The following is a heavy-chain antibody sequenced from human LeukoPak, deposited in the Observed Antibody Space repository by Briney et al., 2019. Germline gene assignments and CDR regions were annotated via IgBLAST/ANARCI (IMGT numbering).Heavy chain of an antibody. Sequence: GGSLRLSCAASRFTFSSYGMHWVRQAPGKGLEWVAFIRYDGSNKYYADSVKGRFTISRDNSKNTLYLQMNSLRAEDTAVYYCAKSVKRYCSGGSCPELDYWGQGTLVTVSS. D-gene: IGHD2-15*01. CDR1: RFTFSSYG. CDR3: AKSVKRYCSGGSCPELDY. CDR2: IRYDGSNK. V-gene: IGHV3-30*02. J-gene: IGHJ4*02.